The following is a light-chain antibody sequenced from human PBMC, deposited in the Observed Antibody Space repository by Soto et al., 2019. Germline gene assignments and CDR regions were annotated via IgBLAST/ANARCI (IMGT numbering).Light chain of an antibody. V-gene: IGKV3-20*01. Sequence: ENVLTQSPGTLSLSQRERATLSCRASQSVSYYLAWYQQKPGQAPRLLIYDASSRATGIPDRFSGGGSGTDFTLTISRLEPEDFAVYYCQQFSSYPLTFGGGTNVDIK. J-gene: IGKJ4*01. CDR1: QSVSYY. CDR3: QQFSSYPLT. CDR2: DAS.